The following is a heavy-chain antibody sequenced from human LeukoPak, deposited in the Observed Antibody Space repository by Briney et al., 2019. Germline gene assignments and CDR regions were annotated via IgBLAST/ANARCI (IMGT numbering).Heavy chain of an antibody. CDR2: ISAYNGNT. CDR1: GYTFTSYG. CDR3: ARGVSYYDILTGYSGLRWFDP. V-gene: IGHV1-18*01. J-gene: IGHJ5*02. Sequence: ASVKVSCKASGYTFTSYGISWVRQAPGQGLEWMGWISAYNGNTNYAQKLQGRVTMTTDTSTSTAYMELRSLRSDDTAVYYCARGVSYYDILTGYSGLRWFDPWGQGTLVTVSS. D-gene: IGHD3-9*01.